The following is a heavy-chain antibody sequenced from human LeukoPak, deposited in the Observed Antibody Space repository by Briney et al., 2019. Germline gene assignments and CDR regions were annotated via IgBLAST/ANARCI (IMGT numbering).Heavy chain of an antibody. V-gene: IGHV6-1*01. Sequence: SQTLSLTCAISGDSVSSHSPAWNWIRQSPSRGLEWLGRTYYRSKWYNDYAISVKSRITINPDTSKNQFSLQLKSVTPEDTAVYYCARGGMTAFDLWGQGTVVTVSS. CDR2: TYYRSKWYN. D-gene: IGHD3-16*01. CDR3: ARGGMTAFDL. CDR1: GDSVSSHSPA. J-gene: IGHJ3*01.